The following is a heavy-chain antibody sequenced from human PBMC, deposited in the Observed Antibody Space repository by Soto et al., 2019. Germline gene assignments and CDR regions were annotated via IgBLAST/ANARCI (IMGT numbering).Heavy chain of an antibody. J-gene: IGHJ4*02. Sequence: EASVKVSCKASGYTFTSYGISWVRQAPGQGLEWMGWISAYNGNTNYAQKLQGRVTMTTDTSTSTAYMELRSLRSDDTAVYYCARDDKIIAAAGNFDYWGQGTLVTVSS. D-gene: IGHD6-13*01. V-gene: IGHV1-18*01. CDR3: ARDDKIIAAAGNFDY. CDR1: GYTFTSYG. CDR2: ISAYNGNT.